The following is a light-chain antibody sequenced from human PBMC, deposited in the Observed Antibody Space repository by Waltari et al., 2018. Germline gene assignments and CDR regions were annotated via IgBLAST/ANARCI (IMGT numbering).Light chain of an antibody. CDR1: SGHSSNV. CDR2: VNSDGSH. Sequence: QLVLTQSPSVSASLGASVKLTCTLSSGHSSNVIAWHQQQPGKGPRYLMKVNSDGSHSKGDEIPDRFSGSSSGPERYLPIASLQSDDEADYYCQTGGHGTWVFGGGTKLTVL. V-gene: IGLV4-69*01. J-gene: IGLJ3*02. CDR3: QTGGHGTWV.